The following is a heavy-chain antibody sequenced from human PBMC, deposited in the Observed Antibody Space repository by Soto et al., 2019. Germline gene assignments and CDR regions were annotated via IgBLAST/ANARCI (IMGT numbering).Heavy chain of an antibody. Sequence: SETLSLTCAVSGGSISSGGYSWSWIRQPPGKGLEWIGYIYHSGSTYYNPSLKSRVTISVDRSKNQFPLKLSSVTAADTAVYYCARAKYYYDSSGYPFDYWGQGTLVTVSS. V-gene: IGHV4-30-2*01. CDR3: ARAKYYYDSSGYPFDY. J-gene: IGHJ4*02. CDR1: GGSISSGGYS. CDR2: IYHSGST. D-gene: IGHD3-22*01.